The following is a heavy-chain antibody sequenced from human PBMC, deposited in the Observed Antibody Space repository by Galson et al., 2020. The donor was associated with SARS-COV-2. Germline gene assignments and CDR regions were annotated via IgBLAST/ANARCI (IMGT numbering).Heavy chain of an antibody. CDR3: AKEEQSDGYYYMFDY. CDR1: GFDFRSYA. V-gene: IGHV3-23*01. D-gene: IGHD3-22*01. Sequence: GGSLRLSCVASGFDFRSYAMSWIRQAPGKGLEWVSRISASGVTLNYADSAKGRFTISRDNSKNTVHLHLGSLRAEDTAVYYCAKEEQSDGYYYMFDYWGQGTLGTVSS. J-gene: IGHJ4*02. CDR2: ISASGVTL.